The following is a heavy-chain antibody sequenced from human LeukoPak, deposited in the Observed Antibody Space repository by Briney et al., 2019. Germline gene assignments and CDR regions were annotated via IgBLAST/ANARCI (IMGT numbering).Heavy chain of an antibody. CDR3: ARDPRGQAPFHMDV. Sequence: GGSLRLSCAASGFTVSSNYMSWVRQAPGKGLEWVSVIYSGGSTYYADSVKGRFTISRDNSKNTLYLQMNSLRPEDTAFYYCARDPRGQAPFHMDVWGKGTTVTVSS. CDR2: IYSGGST. CDR1: GFTVSSNY. V-gene: IGHV3-66*01. J-gene: IGHJ6*03.